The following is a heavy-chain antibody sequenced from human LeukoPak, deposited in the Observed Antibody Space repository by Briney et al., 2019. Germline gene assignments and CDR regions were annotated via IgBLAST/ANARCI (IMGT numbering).Heavy chain of an antibody. V-gene: IGHV4-39*01. D-gene: IGHD6-13*01. CDR2: IYYSGST. J-gene: IGHJ5*02. Sequence: PSETLSLTCTVSGGSISSSSYYWGWIRQPPGKGLEWIGSIYYSGSTYYNPSLKSRVTISVDTSKNQFSPKLSSVTAADTAVYYCARGRDYSSSPTFDPWGQGALVTVSS. CDR1: GGSISSSSYY. CDR3: ARGRDYSSSPTFDP.